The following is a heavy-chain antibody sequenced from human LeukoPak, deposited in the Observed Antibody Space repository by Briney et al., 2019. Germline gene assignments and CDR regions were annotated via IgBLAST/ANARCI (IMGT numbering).Heavy chain of an antibody. CDR3: ATEKDLLLDS. J-gene: IGHJ5*01. V-gene: IGHV1-24*01. D-gene: IGHD1-26*01. CDR2: FDPGDDET. CDR1: GYSLSELS. Sequence: ASVKVSCRVSGYSLSELSTHWVRQAPGQGLEWMGGFDPGDDETIYAQKFQGRVTMTEDTSTDTAYLELSSLRSEDTAVYFCATEKDLLLDSWGQGTPVTVSS.